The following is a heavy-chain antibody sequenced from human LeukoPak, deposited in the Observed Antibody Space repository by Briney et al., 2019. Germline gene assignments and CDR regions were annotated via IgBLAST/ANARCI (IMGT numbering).Heavy chain of an antibody. Sequence: SETLSLTCSVSGDSISGYYWSWLRQPPGQGLQWIGYIFYSGGTNYNLSLRSRVIISVDTSKNHFSLTLSSVTAADTAVYYCARMSSSWYWFDPWGQGTLVTVSS. CDR3: ARMSSSWYWFDP. J-gene: IGHJ5*02. CDR1: GDSISGYY. CDR2: IFYSGGT. V-gene: IGHV4-59*01. D-gene: IGHD6-13*01.